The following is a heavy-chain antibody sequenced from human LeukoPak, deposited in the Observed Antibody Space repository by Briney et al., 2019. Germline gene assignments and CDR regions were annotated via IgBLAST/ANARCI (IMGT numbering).Heavy chain of an antibody. D-gene: IGHD1-14*01. V-gene: IGHV4-39*07. J-gene: IGHJ5*02. CDR2: IYYSGST. CDR1: SRSLRSRSYY. Sequence: SDTLSLPCTVSSRSLRSRSYYWGWVRQPPGRVLERIGSIYYSGSTYYSASLKSRVTISVDTSQNQFSVKLSAVTAADTAVFYCARGYRPLNWFDPWGQGTLVTVSS. CDR3: ARGYRPLNWFDP.